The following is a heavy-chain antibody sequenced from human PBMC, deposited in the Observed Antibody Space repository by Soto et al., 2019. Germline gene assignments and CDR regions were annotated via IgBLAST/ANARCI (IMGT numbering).Heavy chain of an antibody. CDR3: ARVGGYDYIWFDP. V-gene: IGHV4-59*01. D-gene: IGHD5-12*01. CDR1: GGSISSYY. J-gene: IGHJ5*02. CDR2: IYYSGST. Sequence: SETLSLTCTVSGGSISSYYWSWIRQPPGKGLEWIGYIYYSGSTNYNPSLKSRVTISVDTSKNQFSLKLSSVTAADTAVYYCARVGGYDYIWFDPWGQGTLVTVSS.